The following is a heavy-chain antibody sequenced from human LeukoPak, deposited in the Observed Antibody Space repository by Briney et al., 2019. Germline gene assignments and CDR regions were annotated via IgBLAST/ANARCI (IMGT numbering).Heavy chain of an antibody. Sequence: GGPLRISCAASGFTFSSCAMSWLRQAPGTGLDWVSAISCSGGSTYYADSVKGRFPISRDNSKNTLYLQMKRQRAEDTAVYYCAKYYYDSSGYQAFDYWGQGTLVTVSS. CDR1: GFTFSSCA. J-gene: IGHJ4*02. CDR2: ISCSGGST. D-gene: IGHD3-22*01. CDR3: AKYYYDSSGYQAFDY. V-gene: IGHV3-23*01.